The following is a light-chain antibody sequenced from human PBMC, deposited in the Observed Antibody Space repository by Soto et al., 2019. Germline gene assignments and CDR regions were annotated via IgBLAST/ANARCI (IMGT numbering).Light chain of an antibody. J-gene: IGLJ2*01. V-gene: IGLV1-44*01. Sequence: QSVLTQPPSASGTPGQRVTISCSGSSSNIGRNTVNWYQQLPGTAPKVLIYSNNQRPSGVPDRLSGSKSGTSAYLAISGLQSEDEADYYCAAWDDSLNAVVFGGGTKLTVL. CDR3: AAWDDSLNAVV. CDR1: SSNIGRNT. CDR2: SNN.